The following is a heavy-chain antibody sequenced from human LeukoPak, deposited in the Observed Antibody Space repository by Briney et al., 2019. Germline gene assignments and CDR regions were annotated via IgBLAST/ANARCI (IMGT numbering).Heavy chain of an antibody. D-gene: IGHD1-1*01. CDR3: ARDAGTSYHYYYYYGMDV. V-gene: IGHV4-4*07. CDR2: IYTSGST. J-gene: IGHJ6*02. CDR1: GGSISSYY. Sequence: SETLSLTCTVSGGSISSYYWSWIRQPAGKGLEWIGRIYTSGSTNYNPSLKSRVTMSVDTSKNQFSLKLSPVTAADTAVYYCARDAGTSYHYYYYYGMDVWGQGTTVTVSS.